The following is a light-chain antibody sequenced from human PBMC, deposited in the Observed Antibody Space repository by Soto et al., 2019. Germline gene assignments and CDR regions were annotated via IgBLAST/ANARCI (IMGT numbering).Light chain of an antibody. J-gene: IGLJ2*01. V-gene: IGLV2-14*01. CDR3: SSYTSSSSLV. CDR1: SSDVGRYNY. Sequence: QSVLTQPASVSGSPGQSITISCTGTSSDVGRYNYVSWYQQYPGKAPKLIIYDVINRPSGVSDRFSGSKSGNTASLTISGLQTEDESDYYCSSYTSSSSLVFGGGTKLTVL. CDR2: DVI.